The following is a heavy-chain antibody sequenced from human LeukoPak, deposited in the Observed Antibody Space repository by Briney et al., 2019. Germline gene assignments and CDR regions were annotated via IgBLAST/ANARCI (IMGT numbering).Heavy chain of an antibody. V-gene: IGHV3-23*01. Sequence: GGSLRLSCAASGFTFSSYAMSWVRQAPGKGLEWVSGIGGSGASTYYADSVKGRFTISRDNSKNTLYLQMSSLRADDTAVYYCAKDPHSVAMVRGVIHYYFYAMDVWGQGTTVTVSS. D-gene: IGHD3-10*01. CDR3: AKDPHSVAMVRGVIHYYFYAMDV. CDR2: IGGSGAST. J-gene: IGHJ6*02. CDR1: GFTFSSYA.